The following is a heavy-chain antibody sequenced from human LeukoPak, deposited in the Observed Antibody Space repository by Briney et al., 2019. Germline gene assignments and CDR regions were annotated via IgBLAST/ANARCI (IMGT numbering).Heavy chain of an antibody. CDR1: GFTFSIYW. CDR2: LNSDASVT. V-gene: IGHV3-74*01. CDR3: VREYCGGDCYTDF. D-gene: IGHD2-21*02. J-gene: IGHJ4*02. Sequence: PGGSLRLSCAASGFTFSIYWMHWVRQTPGKGLEWVSRLNSDASVTTYSDSVKGRFTISRDIAKNTLYLQMDSLRAEDTAFYYCVREYCGGDCYTDFWGQGTLVTVSS.